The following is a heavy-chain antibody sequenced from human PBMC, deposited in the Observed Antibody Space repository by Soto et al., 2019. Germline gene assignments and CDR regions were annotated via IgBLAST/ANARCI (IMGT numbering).Heavy chain of an antibody. D-gene: IGHD5-12*01. CDR2: ISAYNGNT. Sequence: ASLKVSCKASGYTFTSYGISWVLQAPGRGLEWMGWISAYNGNTNYAQKLQGRVTMTTDTSTSTAYMELRSLRSDDTAVYYCARFPQPPYSSYDLSLDYWGQGTLVTVSS. CDR1: GYTFTSYG. V-gene: IGHV1-18*01. J-gene: IGHJ4*02. CDR3: ARFPQPPYSSYDLSLDY.